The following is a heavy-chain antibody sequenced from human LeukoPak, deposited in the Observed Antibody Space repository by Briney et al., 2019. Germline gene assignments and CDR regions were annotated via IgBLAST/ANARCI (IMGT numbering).Heavy chain of an antibody. CDR1: GGTFSSYA. Sequence: ASVKVSCKASGGTFSSYAISWVRQAPGQGLEWMGGIIPIFGTANYAQKFQGRVTITADESTSTAYMELSSLRSEDTTVYYCARDFSSWYERPHTGFDYWGQGTLVTVSS. V-gene: IGHV1-69*13. D-gene: IGHD6-13*01. CDR2: IIPIFGTA. CDR3: ARDFSSWYERPHTGFDY. J-gene: IGHJ4*02.